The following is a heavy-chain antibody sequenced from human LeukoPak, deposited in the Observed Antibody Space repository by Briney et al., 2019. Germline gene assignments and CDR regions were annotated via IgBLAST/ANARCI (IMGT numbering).Heavy chain of an antibody. CDR1: GFTVSSNY. CDR3: AKDWALLRNYYYHMDV. J-gene: IGHJ6*03. V-gene: IGHV3-66*03. D-gene: IGHD3-22*01. Sequence: PGGSLRLSCAASGFTVSSNYMSWVRQAPGKGLEWVSGITNSGENTYYADSVKGRFTISRDNSKNTLYLQMNSLRAEDTAVYYCAKDWALLRNYYYHMDVWGKGTTVTISS. CDR2: ITNSGENT.